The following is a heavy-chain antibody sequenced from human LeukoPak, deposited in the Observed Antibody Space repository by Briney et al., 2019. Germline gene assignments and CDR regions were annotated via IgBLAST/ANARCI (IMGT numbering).Heavy chain of an antibody. CDR1: GFTFSSYW. J-gene: IGHJ4*02. Sequence: PGGSLRLSCAASGFTFSSYWMSWVRQAPGKGLEWVANIKQDGSEKYYVDSVKGRFTISRDNAKNSLYLQMNSLRAEDTAVYYCARDAPAGGKPKYFFDYWGQGTLVTVSS. V-gene: IGHV3-7*01. CDR2: IKQDGSEK. CDR3: ARDAPAGGKPKYFFDY.